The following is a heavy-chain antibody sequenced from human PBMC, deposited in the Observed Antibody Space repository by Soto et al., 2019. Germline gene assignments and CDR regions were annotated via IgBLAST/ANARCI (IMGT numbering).Heavy chain of an antibody. D-gene: IGHD5-12*01. CDR1: GGSISSGCYY. CDR2: IYYSGST. J-gene: IGHJ6*03. CDR3: ARAWDSGYDWGDYYYYMDV. V-gene: IGHV4-61*01. Sequence: PSETLSLTCTVSGGSISSGCYYWSWIRQHPGKGLEWIGYIYYSGSTYYNPSLKSRVTISVDTSKNQFSLKLSSVTAADTAVYYCARAWDSGYDWGDYYYYMDVWGKGTTVTVSS.